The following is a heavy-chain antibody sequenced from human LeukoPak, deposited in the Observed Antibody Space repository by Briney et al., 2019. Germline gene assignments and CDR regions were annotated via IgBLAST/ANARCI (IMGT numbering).Heavy chain of an antibody. D-gene: IGHD3-10*01. CDR3: AREAVGGYYGSGSYPDYYMDV. CDR2: ISSSSSYI. CDR1: GFTFSSYS. Sequence: GGSLRLSCAASGFTFSSYSMNWVRQAPGKGLEWVSSISSSSSYIYYADSVKGRFTISRDNAKNSLYLQMNSLRAEDTAVYYCAREAVGGYYGSGSYPDYYMDVWGKGTTVTVSS. J-gene: IGHJ6*03. V-gene: IGHV3-21*01.